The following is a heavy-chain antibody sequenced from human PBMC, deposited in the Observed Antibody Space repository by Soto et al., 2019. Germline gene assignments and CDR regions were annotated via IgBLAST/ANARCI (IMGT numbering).Heavy chain of an antibody. D-gene: IGHD6-13*01. V-gene: IGHV5-51*01. CDR2: IYPGDSDT. CDR1: GCSFTSYW. CDR3: ARHRYSSSWYMSS. J-gene: IGHJ5*02. Sequence: PGESLKISCKGSGCSFTSYWIGWVRQMPGKGLEWMGIIYPGDSDTRYSPSFQGQVTISADKSISTAYLQWSSLKASDTAMYYCARHRYSSSWYMSSWGQGTLVTVSS.